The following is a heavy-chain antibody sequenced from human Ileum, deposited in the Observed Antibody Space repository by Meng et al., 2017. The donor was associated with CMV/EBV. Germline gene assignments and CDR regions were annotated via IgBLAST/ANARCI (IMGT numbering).Heavy chain of an antibody. Sequence: LKESCPTLVKPTQRLTLLCSVSGCYPSTGGEGVGCLRQPPGKALELLALISRGDDKRYSPSLNSRLTIAKDTSKNAVVLTLTNMGPIDTGTYYCAHFVGGYYPSRPDYWGQGTLVTVSS. V-gene: IGHV2-5*02. J-gene: IGHJ4*02. CDR2: ISRGDDK. CDR3: AHFVGGYYPSRPDY. D-gene: IGHD1-26*01. CDR1: GCYPSTGGEG.